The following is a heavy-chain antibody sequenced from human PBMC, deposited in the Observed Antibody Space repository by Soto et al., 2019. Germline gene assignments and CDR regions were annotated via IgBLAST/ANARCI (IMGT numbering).Heavy chain of an antibody. D-gene: IGHD1-1*01. Sequence: GASVKVSCKASGGTFSDFTSNWVRQAPGQRLEWMGGIIPIFDTANYAENFQGRVTITADESRSTSFMEGSSLRSEDTAVYYCARNGTLTGYSYGLDVWGQGTMVTVSS. V-gene: IGHV1-69*13. CDR2: IIPIFDTA. CDR1: GGTFSDFT. J-gene: IGHJ6*02. CDR3: ARNGTLTGYSYGLDV.